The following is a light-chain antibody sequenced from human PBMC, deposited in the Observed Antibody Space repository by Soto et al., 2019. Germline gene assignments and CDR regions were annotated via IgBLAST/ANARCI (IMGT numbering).Light chain of an antibody. J-gene: IGKJ4*01. V-gene: IGKV1-9*01. CDR3: QQLNSYPLT. Sequence: DIQLTQSPSFLSASVGDRVTITCRASQGISSYLAWSQQKPGKAPNLLIYAASTLQSGVPSRFSGSGSGTEFTLTISSLQPEDFATYYCQQLNSYPLTFGGRTKVEIK. CDR1: QGISSY. CDR2: AAS.